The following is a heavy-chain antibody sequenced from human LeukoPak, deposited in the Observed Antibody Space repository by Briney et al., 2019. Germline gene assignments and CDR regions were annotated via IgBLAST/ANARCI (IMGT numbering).Heavy chain of an antibody. Sequence: GGSLRLSCTASGFTFDDYAMHWVRQAPAKGLECVSLISGDGGTTYYADSVEGRFTISRDNRRNSLYLHMNSLRTEDTALYFCAKVYVGSSYAYDHWGQGTLVTVSS. D-gene: IGHD6-6*01. CDR3: AKVYVGSSYAYDH. J-gene: IGHJ4*02. CDR2: ISGDGGTT. V-gene: IGHV3-43*02. CDR1: GFTFDDYA.